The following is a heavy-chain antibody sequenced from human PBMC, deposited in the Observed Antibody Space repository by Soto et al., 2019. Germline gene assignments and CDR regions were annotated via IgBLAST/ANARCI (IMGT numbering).Heavy chain of an antibody. CDR1: GGSMRSYY. CDR2: IYYSGST. CDR3: ASSNIAATGFYYYGMDV. D-gene: IGHD6-13*01. Sequence: SETLSLTCTVSGGSMRSYYWSWIRQPRGKGLEWIGYIYYSGSTNYNPSLKSRVTISVDTSKNQFSLKLSSVTAADTAVYYCASSNIAATGFYYYGMDVWGRGTTVTVYS. J-gene: IGHJ6*02. V-gene: IGHV4-59*01.